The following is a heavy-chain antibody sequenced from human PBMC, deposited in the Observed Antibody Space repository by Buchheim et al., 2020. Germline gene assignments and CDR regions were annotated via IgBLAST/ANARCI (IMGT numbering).Heavy chain of an antibody. CDR1: GGSVSSGGYS. V-gene: IGHV4-30-2*01. CDR2: IYHTGSA. J-gene: IGHJ5*02. Sequence: QLQLQESGSGLVKPSQTLSLTCAVSGGSVSSGGYSWSWIRQPPGKALEWIGYIYHTGSAYYNPSLKSRVTISVDRSKNQFSLKLSSVTAADTAVYYCARGGAILVPAARPDNWFDPWGQGTL. CDR3: ARGGAILVPAARPDNWFDP. D-gene: IGHD2-2*01.